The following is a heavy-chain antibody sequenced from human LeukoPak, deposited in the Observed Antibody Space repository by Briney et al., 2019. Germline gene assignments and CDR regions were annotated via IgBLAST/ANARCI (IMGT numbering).Heavy chain of an antibody. V-gene: IGHV3-23*01. Sequence: GGSLRLSCAASGFTFDFYAMAWVRQVPGKGLEWVSAIGSTGDNTYYADSVKGRFTISRDNSKNTLYLQMNSLRAEDTAEYYCARSAVGTSCCTAVDYWGQGTLVTVSS. CDR2: IGSTGDNT. CDR1: GFTFDFYA. J-gene: IGHJ4*02. CDR3: ARSAVGTSCCTAVDY. D-gene: IGHD1-26*01.